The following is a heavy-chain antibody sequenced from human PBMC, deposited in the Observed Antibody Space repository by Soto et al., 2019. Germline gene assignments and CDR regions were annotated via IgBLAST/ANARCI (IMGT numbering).Heavy chain of an antibody. Sequence: GGSLRLSCAVSGLTFSSYAMSWVRQAPGKGLEWVSAISGSGGSTYYAESVKGRFTISRDNSKNTLYLQMNSLRAEDTAVYYCAKGAYCSGGSCYGLPAPYYYYYGMDVWGQGTTVTVSS. V-gene: IGHV3-23*01. CDR2: ISGSGGST. D-gene: IGHD2-15*01. CDR1: GLTFSSYA. CDR3: AKGAYCSGGSCYGLPAPYYYYYGMDV. J-gene: IGHJ6*02.